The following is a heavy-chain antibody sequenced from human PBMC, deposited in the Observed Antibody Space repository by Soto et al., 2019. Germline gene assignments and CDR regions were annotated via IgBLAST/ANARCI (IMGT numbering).Heavy chain of an antibody. Sequence: QVQLVQSGAEVKKPGASVKVSCKASGYTFTSYGISWGRQAPGQGLEWMGWISSYNGVTNYAQKLQGRVTLTTDSSTSTAYMEVRSLRVDDTAVYYCARDHRGYGTFDHWGQGTLVTVSS. D-gene: IGHD5-12*01. CDR2: ISSYNGVT. V-gene: IGHV1-18*01. CDR1: GYTFTSYG. J-gene: IGHJ4*02. CDR3: ARDHRGYGTFDH.